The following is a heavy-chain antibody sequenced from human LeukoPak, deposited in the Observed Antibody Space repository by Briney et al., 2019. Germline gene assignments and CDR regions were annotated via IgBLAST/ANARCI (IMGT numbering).Heavy chain of an antibody. CDR2: IGGGGRDT. Sequence: EPGGSLRLSCAASGFTFSTYAMSWVRQAPGKGLEWLSTIGGGGRDTFYADSVKGRFTVSRDNSKNTLYLQMSSLRAEDTAVYFRAKNRGANYYNYYMDVWGKGTTVTVSS. CDR1: GFTFSTYA. CDR3: AKNRGANYYNYYMDV. J-gene: IGHJ6*03. D-gene: IGHD4/OR15-4a*01. V-gene: IGHV3-23*01.